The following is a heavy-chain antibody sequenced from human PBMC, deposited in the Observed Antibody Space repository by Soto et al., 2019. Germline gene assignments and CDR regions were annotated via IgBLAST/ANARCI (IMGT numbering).Heavy chain of an antibody. D-gene: IGHD3-22*01. CDR1: GHTFTRYY. CDR2: INPSDDAT. Sequence: GASVKVSCKASGHTFTRYYMHWVRQAPGQGLEWMGIINPSDDATSYAEKFQGRLTMTKDTSTSTVYMEMSSLRSEDTAVYYCARDLTREGDYYDRSGYYLDYWGQGTLVTVSS. J-gene: IGHJ4*02. CDR3: ARDLTREGDYYDRSGYYLDY. V-gene: IGHV1-46*01.